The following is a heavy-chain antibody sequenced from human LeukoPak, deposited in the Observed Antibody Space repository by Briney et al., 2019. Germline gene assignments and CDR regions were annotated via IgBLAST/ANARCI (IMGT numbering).Heavy chain of an antibody. V-gene: IGHV4-34*01. Sequence: SETLSLTCAFYGGSLSGYYWSWIRQPPGKGREWMGEINQSGSTNYNPSLKSRVTISVDTSKSQFSLKLSYVTAADTAVYYCARGGYGFGELFDYYYYYMDVWGKGTTVTVSS. CDR3: ARGGYGFGELFDYYYYYMDV. CDR1: GGSLSGYY. J-gene: IGHJ6*03. CDR2: INQSGST. D-gene: IGHD3-10*01.